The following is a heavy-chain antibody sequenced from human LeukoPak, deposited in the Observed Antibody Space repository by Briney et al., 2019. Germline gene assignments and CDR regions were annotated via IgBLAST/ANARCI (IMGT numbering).Heavy chain of an antibody. D-gene: IGHD3-22*01. CDR1: GGSISSSSYY. J-gene: IGHJ2*01. V-gene: IGHV4-39*01. CDR3: ARLLYCYDSSGYSYWYFDL. Sequence: SETLSPTCTVSGGSISSSSYYWGWIRQPPGKGLEWIGSIYYSGSTYYNPSLKSRVTISVDTSKNQFSLKLSSVTAADTAVYYCARLLYCYDSSGYSYWYFDLWGRGTLVTVSS. CDR2: IYYSGST.